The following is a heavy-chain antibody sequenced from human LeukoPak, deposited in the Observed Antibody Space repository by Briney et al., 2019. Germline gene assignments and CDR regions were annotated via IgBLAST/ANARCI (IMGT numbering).Heavy chain of an antibody. Sequence: GGSLRLSCAASGVTFDDYAMHWVRQAPGKGVEGVSGISGNSGSIVYADSVKGRFTISTDNAKNSLYLQMNSLRAEDTALYYCAKDGGYGYGTYYYYYGMDVWGQGTTVTVSS. CDR1: GVTFDDYA. D-gene: IGHD5-18*01. J-gene: IGHJ6*02. CDR3: AKDGGYGYGTYYYYYGMDV. V-gene: IGHV3-9*01. CDR2: ISGNSGSI.